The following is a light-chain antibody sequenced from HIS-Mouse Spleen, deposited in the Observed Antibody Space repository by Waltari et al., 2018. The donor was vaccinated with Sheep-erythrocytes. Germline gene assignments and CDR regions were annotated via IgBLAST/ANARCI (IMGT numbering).Light chain of an antibody. CDR2: DVS. CDR1: SSDVVGYNY. V-gene: IGLV2-11*01. J-gene: IGLJ1*01. Sequence: QSALTQPRSVSGSPGQSVTISCPVTSSDVVGYNYVPWYQQHPGKAPKLMIYDVSKRPSGVPDRFSGSKSGNTASLTISGLQAEDEADYYCCSYAGSYNHVFATGTKVTVL. CDR3: CSYAGSYNHV.